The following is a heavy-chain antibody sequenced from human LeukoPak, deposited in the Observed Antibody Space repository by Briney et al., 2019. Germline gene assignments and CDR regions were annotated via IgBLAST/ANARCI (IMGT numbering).Heavy chain of an antibody. Sequence: SVKVSCKASGGTFSSYAISWVRQAPGQGLKWMGGIIPIFGTANYAQKFQGRVTITADESTSTAYMELSSLRSEDTAVYYCARRNDSSGIDYFDYWGQGTLVTVSS. V-gene: IGHV1-69*13. CDR1: GGTFSSYA. D-gene: IGHD6-19*01. J-gene: IGHJ4*02. CDR3: ARRNDSSGIDYFDY. CDR2: IIPIFGTA.